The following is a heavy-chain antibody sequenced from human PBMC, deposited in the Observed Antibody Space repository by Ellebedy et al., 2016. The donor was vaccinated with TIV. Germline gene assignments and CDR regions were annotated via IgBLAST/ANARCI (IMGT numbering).Heavy chain of an antibody. J-gene: IGHJ6*02. CDR3: ASSTVVHYYGMDV. Sequence: GESLKISXAASGFTFSSYAMHWVRQAPGKGLEWVAVISYDGSNKYYADSVKGRFTISRDNSKNTLYLQMNSLRAEDTAVYYCASSTVVHYYGMDVWGQGTTVTVSS. CDR2: ISYDGSNK. V-gene: IGHV3-30-3*01. D-gene: IGHD2-15*01. CDR1: GFTFSSYA.